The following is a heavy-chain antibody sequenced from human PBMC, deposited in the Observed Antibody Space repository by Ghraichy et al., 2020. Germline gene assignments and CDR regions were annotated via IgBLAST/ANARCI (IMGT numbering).Heavy chain of an antibody. J-gene: IGHJ4*02. CDR3: ARDQGDGYNNFDY. CDR1: GGTFSSYA. V-gene: IGHV1-69*06. Sequence: SVKVSCKASGGTFSSYAISWVRQAPGQGLEWMGGIIHIFGTANYAQKFQGRVTITADKSTSTAYMELSSLRSEDTAVYYCARDQGDGYNNFDYWGQGTLVTVSS. CDR2: IIHIFGTA. D-gene: IGHD5-24*01.